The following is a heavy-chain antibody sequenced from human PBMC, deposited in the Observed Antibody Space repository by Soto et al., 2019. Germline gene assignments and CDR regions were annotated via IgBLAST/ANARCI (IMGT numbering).Heavy chain of an antibody. J-gene: IGHJ4*02. D-gene: IGHD3-22*01. CDR1: GFTFSSYA. CDR3: AKARRYYYDSSAYYLLDY. CDR2: ISGSGGST. V-gene: IGHV3-23*01. Sequence: GWSLRLSCAASGFTFSSYAMSWVRQAPGKGLEWVSAISGSGGSTYYADSVKGRFTISRDNSKNTLYLQMNSLRAEDTAVYYCAKARRYYYDSSAYYLLDYWGQGTLVTVSS.